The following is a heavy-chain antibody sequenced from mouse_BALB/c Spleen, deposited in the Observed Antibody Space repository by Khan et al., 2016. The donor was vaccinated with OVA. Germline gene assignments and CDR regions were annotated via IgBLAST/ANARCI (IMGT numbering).Heavy chain of an antibody. V-gene: IGHV5-6*01. J-gene: IGHJ3*01. CDR3: ATHLTESFAY. D-gene: IGHD4-1*01. CDR1: GFTFSPYS. CDR2: ISSDGDYT. Sequence: EVELVESGGDLVKSGGSLKLSCAASGFTFSPYSMSWVRQTPDKRLEWVATISSDGDYTYYPDSVKGRFNISRDNAKNTLYLQMSSLKSEDTAINYSATHLTESFAYWGQGTLVTVSA.